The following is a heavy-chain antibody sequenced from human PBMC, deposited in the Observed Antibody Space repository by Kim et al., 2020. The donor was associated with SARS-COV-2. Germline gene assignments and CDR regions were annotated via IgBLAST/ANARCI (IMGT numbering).Heavy chain of an antibody. J-gene: IGHJ4*02. CDR3: AKGWRVGATYFDS. D-gene: IGHD1-26*01. CDR2: ISNGGDIT. V-gene: IGHV3-23*01. Sequence: GGSLRLSCAASGFTFSTYAMNWVRQAPMKGLEWVSDISNGGDITHYADSVKGRFTISRDNSKNTLYLQMNSLTAEDTAVYYCAKGWRVGATYFDSWGQGTLVTVS. CDR1: GFTFSTYA.